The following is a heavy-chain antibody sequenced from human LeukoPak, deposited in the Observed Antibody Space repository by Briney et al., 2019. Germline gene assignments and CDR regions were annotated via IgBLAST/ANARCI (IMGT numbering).Heavy chain of an antibody. D-gene: IGHD1-1*01. J-gene: IGHJ4*02. CDR2: IYYSGST. V-gene: IGHV4-31*02. CDR3: ARVLLGATGTTSSVIIDY. Sequence: WIRQHPGKGLEWIGYIYYSGSTYYNPSLKSRVTISVDTSKNQFSLKLSSVTAADTAVYYCARVLLGATGTTSSVIIDYWGQGTLVTVSS.